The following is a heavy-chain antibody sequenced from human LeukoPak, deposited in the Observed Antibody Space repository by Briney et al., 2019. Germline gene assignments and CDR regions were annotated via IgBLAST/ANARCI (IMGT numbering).Heavy chain of an antibody. CDR2: IYTSGST. V-gene: IGHV4-61*02. CDR1: GGSISSGSYY. CDR3: ARSDYGDSYY. J-gene: IGHJ4*02. Sequence: PSQTLSLTCTVSGGSISSGSYYWSWIRQPAGKGLEWIGRIYTSGSTNYNPSLKSRVTISVDTSKNQLSLKLSSVTAADTAVYYCARSDYGDSYYWGQGTLVTVSS. D-gene: IGHD4-17*01.